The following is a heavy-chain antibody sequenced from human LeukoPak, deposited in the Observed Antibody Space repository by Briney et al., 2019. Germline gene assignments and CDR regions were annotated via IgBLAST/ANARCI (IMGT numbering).Heavy chain of an antibody. CDR1: GGSISSSSYY. V-gene: IGHV4-39*07. D-gene: IGHD4-17*01. CDR3: GRYGAHYYAMDV. J-gene: IGHJ6*02. Sequence: SETLSLTCTVSGGSISSSSYYWGWIRQPPGKGLEWIGSIYYSGSTYYNPPLKSRVTISVDTSKNQFSLKLSSVTAADTAVYYCGRYGAHYYAMDVWGQGTTVTVSS. CDR2: IYYSGST.